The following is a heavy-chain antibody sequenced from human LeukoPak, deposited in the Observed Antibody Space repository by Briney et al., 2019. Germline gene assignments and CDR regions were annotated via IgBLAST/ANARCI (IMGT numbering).Heavy chain of an antibody. V-gene: IGHV4-59*01. CDR2: IYYSGST. Sequence: SETLSLTCTVSGGSISSYYWSWIRQPPGKGLEWIGYIYYSGSTNYNPSLKSQVTISVDTSKNQFSLKLSSVTAADTAVYYCARGEYDFWSGPMGVNAFDIWGQGTMVTVSS. J-gene: IGHJ3*02. CDR3: ARGEYDFWSGPMGVNAFDI. D-gene: IGHD3-3*01. CDR1: GGSISSYY.